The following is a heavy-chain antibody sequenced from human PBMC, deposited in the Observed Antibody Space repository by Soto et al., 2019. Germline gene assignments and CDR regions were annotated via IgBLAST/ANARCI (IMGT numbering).Heavy chain of an antibody. J-gene: IGHJ4*02. D-gene: IGHD2-15*01. CDR1: GYTFTSYW. CDR2: IYPSDSGI. CDR3: VRSGTSSGRFSDY. V-gene: IGHV5-51*01. Sequence: PGESLKISCKGSGYTFTSYWIGRVRQMPGEGLEWMGVIYPSDSGIRYSPSFQGKVTISADKSITTAYLQWSSLKAADTAMYYCVRSGTSSGRFSDYWGQGTLVTVSS.